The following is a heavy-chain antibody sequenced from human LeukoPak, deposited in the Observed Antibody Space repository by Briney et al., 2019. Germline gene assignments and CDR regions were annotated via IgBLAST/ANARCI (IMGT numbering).Heavy chain of an antibody. Sequence: GGSLRLSCAASGFTFSSYSMNWVRQAPGKGLEWVSSISSSSSYIYYADLVKGRFTISRDNAKNSLYLQMNSLRAEDTAVYYCASPVGAMDYWGQGTLVTVSS. CDR2: ISSSSSYI. V-gene: IGHV3-21*01. D-gene: IGHD1-26*01. J-gene: IGHJ4*02. CDR1: GFTFSSYS. CDR3: ASPVGAMDY.